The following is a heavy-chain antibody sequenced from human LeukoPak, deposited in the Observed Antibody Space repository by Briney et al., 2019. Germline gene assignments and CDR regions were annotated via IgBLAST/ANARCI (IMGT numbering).Heavy chain of an antibody. J-gene: IGHJ4*02. V-gene: IGHV3-23*01. CDR3: AKEPAYCGAGCYFLLDY. Sequence: GGSLRLSCAASGFTFSSYTMAWVRQAPGKGLDWVSSINGCGSAYYADSVQGRFTISRDNSQDTLYLQMNSLRAEDTALYYCAKEPAYCGAGCYFLLDYWGQGTLVTVSS. CDR2: INGCGSA. CDR1: GFTFSSYT. D-gene: IGHD2-21*02.